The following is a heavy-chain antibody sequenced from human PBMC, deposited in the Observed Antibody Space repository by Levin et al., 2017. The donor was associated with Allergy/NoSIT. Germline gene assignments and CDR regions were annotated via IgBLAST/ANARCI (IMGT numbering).Heavy chain of an antibody. V-gene: IGHV3-11*01. CDR2: ISSSETSI. CDR3: ARDKLYEPGGMDV. CDR1: GFTLSDYY. Sequence: LSLTCAASGFTLSDYYMSWIRQAPGKGLEWLSYISSSETSIYYADSVKGRFTISRDNAKNSLYLQMSSLRAEDTAVYYCARDKLYEPGGMDVWGQGTTVTVSS. J-gene: IGHJ6*02. D-gene: IGHD1-14*01.